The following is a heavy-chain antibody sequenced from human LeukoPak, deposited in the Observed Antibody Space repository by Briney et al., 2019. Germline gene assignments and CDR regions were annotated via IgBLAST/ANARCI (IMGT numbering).Heavy chain of an antibody. V-gene: IGHV3-33*06. CDR3: AKPRRGYNYGYYFDY. CDR1: GFTFSSYG. D-gene: IGHD5-24*01. J-gene: IGHJ4*02. CDR2: IWYDGSNK. Sequence: GSLRLSCAASGFTFSSYGMHWVRRAPGKGLEWVAVIWYDGSNKYYADSVKGRFTISRDNVKNTLYLQLNSLRAEDTAVYYCAKPRRGYNYGYYFDYWGQGTLVTVSS.